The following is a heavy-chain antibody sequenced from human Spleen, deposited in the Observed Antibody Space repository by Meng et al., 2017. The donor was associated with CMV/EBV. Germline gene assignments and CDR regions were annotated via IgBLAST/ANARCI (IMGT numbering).Heavy chain of an antibody. CDR3: SRDRKQLRGFDP. J-gene: IGHJ5*02. CDR2: TYYRSRWYN. CDR1: GDSVSSNSAA. V-gene: IGHV6-1*01. Sequence: SQTLSLTCAISGDSVSSNSAAWNWIRQSPSRGLEWLGRTYYRSRWYNDYAVSVKSRITITPDTSKNQFSLQLNSVTPEDTAVYYCSRDRKQLRGFDPWGQGTLVTVSS. D-gene: IGHD1-1*01.